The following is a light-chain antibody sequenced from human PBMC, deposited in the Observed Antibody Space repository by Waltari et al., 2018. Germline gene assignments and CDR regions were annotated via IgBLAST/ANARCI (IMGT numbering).Light chain of an antibody. CDR3: QEGSSVRPT. CDR1: HNFNNF. CDR2: GAS. V-gene: IGKV1-39*01. Sequence: DIQMTQSPSSLSASIGDRVTITCRASHNFNNFLSWYQQKVGKAPKLLIYGASTLLPGVPSRFTGSGSGTDYALTITSLQAEDVATYYCQEGSSVRPTFGQGTKVEVK. J-gene: IGKJ1*01.